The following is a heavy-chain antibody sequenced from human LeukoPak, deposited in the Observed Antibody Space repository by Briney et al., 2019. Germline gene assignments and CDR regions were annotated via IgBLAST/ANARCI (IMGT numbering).Heavy chain of an antibody. Sequence: GSLRLSCAASGFTFSSYGMSWVRQAPGKGLEWVSVISGSGGSTFYADSVKGRLTISRDNSKSTLYLQMNSLRAEDTAVYYCAKDRSQQLAKFDYWGQGTLVIVSS. CDR3: AKDRSQQLAKFDY. CDR2: ISGSGGST. CDR1: GFTFSSYG. V-gene: IGHV3-23*01. D-gene: IGHD3-3*02. J-gene: IGHJ4*02.